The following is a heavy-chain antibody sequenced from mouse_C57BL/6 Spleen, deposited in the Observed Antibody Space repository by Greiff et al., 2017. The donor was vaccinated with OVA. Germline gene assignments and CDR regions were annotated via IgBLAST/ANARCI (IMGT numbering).Heavy chain of an antibody. CDR2: ISSGGSYT. CDR3: ARLYYSYAMDY. J-gene: IGHJ4*01. Sequence: EVQGVESGGDLVKPGGSLKLSCAASGFTFSSYGMSWVRQTPDKRLEWVATISSGGSYTYYPDSVKGRFTISRDKAKNTLYLQMSSLKSEDTAMYYCARLYYSYAMDYWGQGTSGTVSS. CDR1: GFTFSSYG. V-gene: IGHV5-6*01. D-gene: IGHD2-12*01.